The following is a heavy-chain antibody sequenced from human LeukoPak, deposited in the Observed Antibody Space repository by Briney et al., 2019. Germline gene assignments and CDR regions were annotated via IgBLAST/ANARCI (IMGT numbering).Heavy chain of an antibody. D-gene: IGHD2-2*01. CDR1: GGSINNYF. CDR2: ASHSGGT. J-gene: IGHJ4*02. V-gene: IGHV4-59*01. CDR3: ARRPAARLTFDY. Sequence: SETLSLTCTVSGGSINNYFWYWIRQPPGKGLEWIGYASHSGGTNYNPSLKSRVTMSLDTSKNQFSLNLGSVTAADTAVYYCARRPAARLTFDYWGQGTLVTVSS.